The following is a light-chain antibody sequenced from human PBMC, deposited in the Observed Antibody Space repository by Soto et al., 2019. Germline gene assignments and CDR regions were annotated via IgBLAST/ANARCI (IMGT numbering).Light chain of an antibody. CDR2: GAS. CDR1: QSVGSNY. J-gene: IGKJ5*01. CDR3: HQYASSPLT. V-gene: IGKV3-20*01. Sequence: EIVLTQSPGTLSLSPGERATLSCRDSQSVGSNYLAWYQQTPGQVPRLLIHGASTRATGIPDRFSGSGSGTDFTLTLSRLESEDSAVYYCHQYASSPLTFGQGTRLEIK.